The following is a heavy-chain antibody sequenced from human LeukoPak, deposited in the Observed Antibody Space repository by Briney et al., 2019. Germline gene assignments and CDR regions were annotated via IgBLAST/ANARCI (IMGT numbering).Heavy chain of an antibody. V-gene: IGHV3-21*01. D-gene: IGHD4-23*01. CDR2: ISSSSSYI. CDR1: GFTFSSYT. Sequence: PGGSLRLSCAASGFTFSSYTMNWVRQAPGKGLEWVSSISSSSSYIYYADSVKGRFTISRDNAKNSLYLQMNSLRAEDTAVYYCARDQSKDYGGNYGFDYWGQGTLVTVSS. CDR3: ARDQSKDYGGNYGFDY. J-gene: IGHJ4*02.